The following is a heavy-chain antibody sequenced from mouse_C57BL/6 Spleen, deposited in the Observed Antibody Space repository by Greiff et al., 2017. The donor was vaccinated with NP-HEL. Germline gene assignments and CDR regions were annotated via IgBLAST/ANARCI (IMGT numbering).Heavy chain of an antibody. CDR1: GFSLTSYG. Sequence: VKLMESGPGLVQPSQSLSITCTVSGFSLTSYGVHWVRQSPGKGLEWLGVIWRGGSTDYNAAFMSRLSITKDNSKSQVFFKMNSLQADDTAIYYCAKNEGYYGSRPWYFDVWGTGTTVTVSS. V-gene: IGHV2-5*01. CDR3: AKNEGYYGSRPWYFDV. D-gene: IGHD1-1*01. CDR2: IWRGGST. J-gene: IGHJ1*03.